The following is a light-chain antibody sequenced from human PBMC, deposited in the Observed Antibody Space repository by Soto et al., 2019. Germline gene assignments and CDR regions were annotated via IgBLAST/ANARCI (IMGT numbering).Light chain of an antibody. CDR3: QQYGSSPRT. V-gene: IGKV3-20*01. J-gene: IGKJ1*01. CDR2: GAS. CDR1: QSVTGSY. Sequence: EIVLTQSPGTLSLSPGERATLSCRASQSVTGSYLAWYQQKPGQAPRLLIYGASSRATGIPDRFSGSGSGTDFTLTINRLEPEDFVVYYCQQYGSSPRTFGQGTKVEIK.